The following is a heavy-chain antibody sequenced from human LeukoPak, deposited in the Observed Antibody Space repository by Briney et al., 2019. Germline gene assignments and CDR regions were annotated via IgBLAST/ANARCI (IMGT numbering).Heavy chain of an antibody. CDR3: ASHWGFGSGWYDY. V-gene: IGHV6-1*01. Sequence: SQTLSLTCAISGDSVSSNSAAWNWIRQSPSRGLEWLGRTYYRSKWYNDYAVSVKSPITINPDTSKNQFSLKLSSVTAADTAVYYCASHWGFGSGWYDYWGQGTLVTVSS. J-gene: IGHJ4*02. CDR1: GDSVSSNSAA. CDR2: TYYRSKWYN. D-gene: IGHD6-19*01.